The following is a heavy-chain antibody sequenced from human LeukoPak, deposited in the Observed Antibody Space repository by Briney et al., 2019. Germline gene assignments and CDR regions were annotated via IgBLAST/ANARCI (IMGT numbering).Heavy chain of an antibody. J-gene: IGHJ4*02. CDR1: GGSISSYY. CDR2: IYYSGST. V-gene: IGHV4-59*01. Sequence: SETLSLTCTVSGGSISSYYWSWIRQPPGKGLEWIGYIYYSGSTNYNPSLKSRVTISVDTSKNQFSLKLSSVTAADTAVYYCARVFGSGSQADCWGQGTLVTVSS. CDR3: ARVFGSGSQADC. D-gene: IGHD3-10*01.